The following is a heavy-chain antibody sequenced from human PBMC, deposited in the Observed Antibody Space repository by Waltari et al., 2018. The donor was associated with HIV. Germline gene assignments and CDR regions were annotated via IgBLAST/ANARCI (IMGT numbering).Heavy chain of an antibody. J-gene: IGHJ6*02. CDR1: GGSFRGYY. CDR3: ASQEPDYYYYYGMDV. V-gene: IGHV4-34*01. Sequence: QVQLPQWGAGLLKPSETLSLTCAVYGGSFRGYYWSWIRQPPGKGLEWIGEINHSGSTNYNPSLKSRVTISVDTSKNQFSLKLSSVTAADTAVYYCASQEPDYYYYYGMDVWGQGTTVTVSS. CDR2: INHSGST.